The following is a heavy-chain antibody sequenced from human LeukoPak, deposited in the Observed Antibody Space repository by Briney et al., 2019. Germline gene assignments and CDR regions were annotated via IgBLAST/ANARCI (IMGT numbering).Heavy chain of an antibody. CDR1: GGSFSGYS. CDR3: ARGSVYYGDSRIDFDF. CDR2: INHRGST. D-gene: IGHD4-17*01. Sequence: PSETLSLTCAVYGGSFSGYSWTYLRQPPGKGLEWIGEINHRGSTNYNPSLKSRVTISVDTSKNEFSLRLSSVTAADTAVYYCARGSVYYGDSRIDFDFWGHGKLCSVSS. V-gene: IGHV4-34*01. J-gene: IGHJ4*01.